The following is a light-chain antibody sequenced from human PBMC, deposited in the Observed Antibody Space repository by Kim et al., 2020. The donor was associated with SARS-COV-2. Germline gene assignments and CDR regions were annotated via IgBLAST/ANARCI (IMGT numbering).Light chain of an antibody. Sequence: ASPGDRVTSTCRASQGISSYLAWYQQKPGKAPKLLIYAASTLQSGVPSRFSGSGSGPDFTLTISCLQSEDFATYYCQQYYSYPRTFGQGTKVDIK. V-gene: IGKV1-8*01. CDR1: QGISSY. J-gene: IGKJ1*01. CDR2: AAS. CDR3: QQYYSYPRT.